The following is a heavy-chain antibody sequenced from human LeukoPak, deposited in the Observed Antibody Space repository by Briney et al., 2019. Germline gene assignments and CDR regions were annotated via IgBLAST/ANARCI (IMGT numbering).Heavy chain of an antibody. CDR2: FYYSGST. CDR3: ARVGYSSGWYDT. CDR1: GGSITSSSYY. V-gene: IGHV4-39*07. D-gene: IGHD6-19*01. Sequence: SETLSLTCTVSGGSITSSSYYWGWIRQPPGKGLQWIGSFYYSGSTYYNPSLKSRVTISVDTSKNQFSLKLSSVTAADTAVYYCARVGYSSGWYDTWGQGTLVTVSS. J-gene: IGHJ5*02.